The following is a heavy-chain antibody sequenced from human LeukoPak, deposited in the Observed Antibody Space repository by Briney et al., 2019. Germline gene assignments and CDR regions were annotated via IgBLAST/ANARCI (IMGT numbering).Heavy chain of an antibody. J-gene: IGHJ4*02. D-gene: IGHD6-19*01. CDR2: ISGSGGST. CDR3: AKESRRMAGTRDFDY. V-gene: IGHV3-23*01. Sequence: GGSLRLSCAASGFTFSSYAMSWVRQAPGKGLEWVSAISGSGGSTYYADSVKGRFTISRDNYKNALYLQMSSLRAEDTAVYYCAKESRRMAGTRDFDYWGQGTLVTVSS. CDR1: GFTFSSYA.